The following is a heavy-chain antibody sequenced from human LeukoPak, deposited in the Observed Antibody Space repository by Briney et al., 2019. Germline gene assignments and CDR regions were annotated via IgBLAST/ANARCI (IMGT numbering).Heavy chain of an antibody. CDR3: ASGAAGGAFDI. Sequence: ASVKVSCKASGYTFASYAMHWVRQAPGQRLEWMGWINAGNGNTKYSQEFQGRVTITRDTSASTAYMELSSLRSEDMAVYYCASGAAGGAFDIWGQGTMVTVSS. J-gene: IGHJ3*02. CDR2: INAGNGNT. V-gene: IGHV1-3*03. CDR1: GYTFASYA. D-gene: IGHD6-25*01.